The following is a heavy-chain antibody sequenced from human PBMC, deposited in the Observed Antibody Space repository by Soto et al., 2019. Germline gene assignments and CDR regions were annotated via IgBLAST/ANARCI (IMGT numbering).Heavy chain of an antibody. Sequence: QVQLVQSGAEVKKPGASVKVSCMASGYTFAIYDINWVRQATGQGLEWMGWMIPNSGTTGYAQKFQGRVTMTRNTSISTAYMELSSLRSEDTAVYYCARWDGDYGFDYWGQGTLVTVSS. CDR2: MIPNSGTT. D-gene: IGHD4-17*01. V-gene: IGHV1-8*01. CDR1: GYTFAIYD. CDR3: ARWDGDYGFDY. J-gene: IGHJ4*02.